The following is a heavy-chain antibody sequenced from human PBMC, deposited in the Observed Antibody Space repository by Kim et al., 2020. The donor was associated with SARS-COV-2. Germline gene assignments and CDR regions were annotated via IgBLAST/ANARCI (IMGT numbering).Heavy chain of an antibody. Sequence: GSTNYNPSLKSRVTISVDTSQNQFSLKLSSVTAADTAVYYCAREPQGDYWGQGTLVTVSS. CDR3: AREPQGDY. J-gene: IGHJ4*02. V-gene: IGHV4-34*01. CDR2: GST.